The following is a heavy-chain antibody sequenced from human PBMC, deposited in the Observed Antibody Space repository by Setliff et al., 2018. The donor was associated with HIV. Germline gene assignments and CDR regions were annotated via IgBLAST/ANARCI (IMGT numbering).Heavy chain of an antibody. V-gene: IGHV3-73*01. CDR3: TTPLYYYDTSTTWDY. J-gene: IGHJ4*02. D-gene: IGHD3-22*01. CDR2: ILNKNNNYAT. Sequence: GGSLRLSCAASGFMSSDTAIHWVRQASGKGLEWVGRILNKNNNYATAYAVSPKGRFTISRDDSKNTAYLQMNSLTAEDTAVYYCTTPLYYYDTSTTWDYWGQGTLVTVSS. CDR1: GFMSSDTA.